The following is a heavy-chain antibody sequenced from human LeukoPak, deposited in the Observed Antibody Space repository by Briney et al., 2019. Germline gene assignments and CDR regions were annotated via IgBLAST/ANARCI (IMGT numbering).Heavy chain of an antibody. CDR1: RFTFRRHA. CDR2: ISSDGVTT. J-gene: IGHJ4*02. V-gene: IGHV3-64*01. D-gene: IGHD2-21*01. Sequence: GGPLRLSCTAWRFTFRRHAKLWVPEAPGKGLKYVAVISSDGVTTYYATSVRGRFTVSRDNSRNTLYLQVDSLSTEDTAVYYGAREWWGSDHWGQGTLVTVSS. CDR3: AREWWGSDH.